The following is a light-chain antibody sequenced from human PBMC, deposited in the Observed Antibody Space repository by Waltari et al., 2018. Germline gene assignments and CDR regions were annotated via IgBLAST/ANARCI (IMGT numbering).Light chain of an antibody. CDR1: QSVRSW. V-gene: IGKV1-5*03. J-gene: IGKJ4*01. CDR2: ETS. CDR3: QQDNSYSLT. Sequence: DIQMTQSPSTLSASVGDRVTITCRASQSVRSWLAWYQQKPGKAPKLLISETSNLESGVPARFSGSGSETAFTLTISSLQPEDFATYYCQQDNSYSLTFGGGTKVEIK.